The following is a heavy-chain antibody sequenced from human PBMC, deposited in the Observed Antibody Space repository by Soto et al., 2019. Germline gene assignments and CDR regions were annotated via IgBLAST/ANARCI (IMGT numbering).Heavy chain of an antibody. CDR2: IYYSGST. Sequence: SETLSLTCTVSGGSINSGDYLWSWIRQSPGKGLEWIGAIYYSGSTYYNPSLKSRIRISVDTSNNQFSLNINSVTAADTAVYYCARDYRVPSAGVMDVWGQGTTVTVSS. CDR3: ARDYRVPSAGVMDV. D-gene: IGHD3-16*02. J-gene: IGHJ6*02. CDR1: GGSINSGDYL. V-gene: IGHV4-30-4*01.